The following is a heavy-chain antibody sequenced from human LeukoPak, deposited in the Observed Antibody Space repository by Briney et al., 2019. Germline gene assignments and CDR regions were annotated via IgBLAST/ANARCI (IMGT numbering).Heavy chain of an antibody. CDR2: IYTSGST. V-gene: IGHV4-4*07. D-gene: IGHD3-10*01. J-gene: IGHJ4*02. CDR1: GGSISSYY. Sequence: SETLSLTCTVSGGSISSYYWSWIRQPAGRGLEWIGRIYTSGSTNYNPSLKSRVTMSVDTSKNQFSLKLSSVTAADTAVYYCARDAYYYGSGSYPLGYWGQGTLVTVSP. CDR3: ARDAYYYGSGSYPLGY.